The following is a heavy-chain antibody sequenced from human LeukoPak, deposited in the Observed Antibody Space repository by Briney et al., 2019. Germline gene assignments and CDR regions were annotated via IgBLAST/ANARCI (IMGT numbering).Heavy chain of an antibody. CDR3: ARFVPYFDY. CDR2: IRSKAYGGTT. J-gene: IGHJ4*02. Sequence: TGRSLRLSCTASGFTFGDYAVSWVRQAPGKGLEWVGFIRSKAYGGTTEYAASVKGRFTISRDDSKSIAYLQLNSLKTEDTAVYYCARFVPYFDYRGQGTLVTVSS. D-gene: IGHD3-10*01. V-gene: IGHV3-49*04. CDR1: GFTFGDYA.